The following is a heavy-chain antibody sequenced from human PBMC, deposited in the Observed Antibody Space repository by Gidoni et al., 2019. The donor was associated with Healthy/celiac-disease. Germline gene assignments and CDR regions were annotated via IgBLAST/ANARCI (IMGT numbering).Heavy chain of an antibody. J-gene: IGHJ6*02. V-gene: IGHV1-69*02. D-gene: IGHD5-18*01. CDR1: GGTFSSYT. CDR2: IIPSLGIA. CDR3: ARAEDITAMGDYYYGMDV. Sequence: QVQLVQSGAEVKKPGSSVKVSCKASGGTFSSYTISWVRQAPGQGLEWMGRIIPSLGIANYAQKFQGRVTITADKSTSTAYMELSSLRSEDTAVYYCARAEDITAMGDYYYGMDVWGQGTTVTVSS.